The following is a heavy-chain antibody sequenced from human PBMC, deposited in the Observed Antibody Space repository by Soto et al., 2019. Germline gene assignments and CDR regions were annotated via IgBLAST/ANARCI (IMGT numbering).Heavy chain of an antibody. CDR2: IYHSGST. CDR3: ARVRCISTSCRADP. J-gene: IGHJ5*02. V-gene: IGHV4-30-2*01. D-gene: IGHD2-2*01. CDR1: GGSISSGGYS. Sequence: QLQLQESGSGLVKPSQTLSLTCAVSGGSISSGGYSWSWIRQPPGKGLEWIGYIYHSGSTYYNPSLKSRVTISVDRSKNQFSLKLSSVTAADTAVYYCARVRCISTSCRADPWGQGTLVTVSS.